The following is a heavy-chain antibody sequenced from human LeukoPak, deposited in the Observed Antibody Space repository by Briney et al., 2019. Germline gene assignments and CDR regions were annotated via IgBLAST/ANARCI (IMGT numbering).Heavy chain of an antibody. D-gene: IGHD1-1*01. Sequence: GGSLRLSCAASGFTFSSFDMHWVRQPTGQGLEWVSTIGTASDTYYPGSVEGRFPLSRDHANNPLYLQMNSLPAGDTAVYYCARGPPRGKYYYMDVWGKGTTVTVSS. J-gene: IGHJ6*03. CDR3: ARGPPRGKYYYMDV. V-gene: IGHV3-13*01. CDR1: GFTFSSFD. CDR2: IGTASDT.